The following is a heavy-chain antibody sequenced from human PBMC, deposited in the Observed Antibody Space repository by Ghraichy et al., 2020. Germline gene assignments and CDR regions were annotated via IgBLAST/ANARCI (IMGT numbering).Heavy chain of an antibody. V-gene: IGHV3-23*01. J-gene: IGHJ5*02. CDR3: ARSPGGSYNWFDP. Sequence: LSLTCAASGFTFRNYVMSWVRQTPGKGLEWVAAISGNGGRTHYADSVEGRFTVSRANFKNTVSLEMNSLRAEDTAVYYCARSPGGSYNWFDPWGQGTLVTFAS. CDR1: GFTFRNYV. CDR2: ISGNGGRT. D-gene: IGHD3-10*01.